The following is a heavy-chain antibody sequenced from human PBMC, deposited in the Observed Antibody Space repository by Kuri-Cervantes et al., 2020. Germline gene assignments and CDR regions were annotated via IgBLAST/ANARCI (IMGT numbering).Heavy chain of an antibody. D-gene: IGHD2-21*02. CDR1: GFTFSSYG. V-gene: IGHV3-33*01. CDR2: IWYDGSNK. J-gene: IGHJ4*02. Sequence: GESLKISCAASGFTFSSYGMHWVRQAPGKGLEWVAVIWYDGSNKYYADSVKCRFTISRDNSKSMLYLQMDSLKAKDTAMYYCTRGMEGTDDYFDYWGQGTLVTVSS. CDR3: TRGMEGTDDYFDY.